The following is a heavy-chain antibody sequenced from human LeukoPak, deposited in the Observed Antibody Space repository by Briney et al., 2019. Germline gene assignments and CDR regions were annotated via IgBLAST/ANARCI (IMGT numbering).Heavy chain of an antibody. Sequence: GGSLRLSCAASGFTVSSNYMSWVRQAPGKGLEWVSVIYSGGSTYYADSVKGRFTNSRDNSKNMVYLQMNNLQTEDTSIYYCAKDRGDYPPYFDHWGQGTLVTVSS. J-gene: IGHJ4*02. CDR1: GFTVSSNY. CDR2: IYSGGST. V-gene: IGHV3-53*05. D-gene: IGHD2-21*02. CDR3: AKDRGDYPPYFDH.